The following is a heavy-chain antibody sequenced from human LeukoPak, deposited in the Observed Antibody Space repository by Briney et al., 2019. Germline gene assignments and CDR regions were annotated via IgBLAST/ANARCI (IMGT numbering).Heavy chain of an antibody. CDR1: GGSISSSSYY. V-gene: IGHV4-39*01. CDR3: ARGPLRILYD. D-gene: IGHD2-8*01. Sequence: SETLSLTCTVSGGSISSSSYYWGWLRQPPGKGLEWIGSIYYSGSTYYNPSLKSRVTISVDTSKNQFSLKLSSVTAADTAVYYCARGPLRILYDWGQGTLVTVSS. CDR2: IYYSGST. J-gene: IGHJ4*02.